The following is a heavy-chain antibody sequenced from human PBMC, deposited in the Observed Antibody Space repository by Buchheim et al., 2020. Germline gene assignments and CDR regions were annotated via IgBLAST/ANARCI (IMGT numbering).Heavy chain of an antibody. CDR1: GFTFRSYA. V-gene: IGHV3-23*01. CDR2: ISGSGGTP. J-gene: IGHJ4*02. Sequence: EVQLLESGGGLVQPGGSLRLSCAASGFTFRSYAMSWVRQAPGQGLEWVSGISGSGGTPSYADSVKGRFPISRDTSKNTPYLQMNSLRAENTAVYYCANYISYYFDYWGQGTL. CDR3: ANYISYYFDY. D-gene: IGHD3-9*01.